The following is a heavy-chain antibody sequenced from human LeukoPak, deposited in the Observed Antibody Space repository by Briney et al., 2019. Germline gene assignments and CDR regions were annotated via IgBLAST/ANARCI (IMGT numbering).Heavy chain of an antibody. CDR2: ISSSSSYI. V-gene: IGHV3-21*01. D-gene: IGHD6-13*01. Sequence: GGSLRLSCAASGFTFNIYKMNWVRQAPGKGLEWVSSISSSSSYIYYADSVKGRFTISRDNAKNSLYLQINSLRAEDTAVYYCARVRSSSWYDYWGQGTLVTVSS. CDR1: GFTFNIYK. CDR3: ARVRSSSWYDY. J-gene: IGHJ4*02.